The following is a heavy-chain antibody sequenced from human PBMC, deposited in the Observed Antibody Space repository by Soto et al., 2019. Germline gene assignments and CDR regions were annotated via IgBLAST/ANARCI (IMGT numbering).Heavy chain of an antibody. D-gene: IGHD1-26*01. J-gene: IGHJ4*02. CDR3: ARGGEWELLPGNY. CDR1: GYTFTGYY. Sequence: QVQLVQSGAEVKKPGASVKVSCKASGYTFTGYYMHWVRQAPGQGLEWMGWINPNSGGTNYAQKLQGGVTMTRDTSISTAYMELSRLRSDDTAVYYCARGGEWELLPGNYWGQGTLVTVSS. V-gene: IGHV1-2*02. CDR2: INPNSGGT.